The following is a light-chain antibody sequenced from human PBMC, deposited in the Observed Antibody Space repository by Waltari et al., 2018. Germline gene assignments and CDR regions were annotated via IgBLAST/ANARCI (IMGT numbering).Light chain of an antibody. J-gene: IGKJ3*01. CDR3: QQYYSTPFT. CDR1: PSVLYSSNNKNY. V-gene: IGKV4-1*01. CDR2: WAS. Sequence: DIVMTQSPDSLAVSLGERATINCKSSPSVLYSSNNKNYFAWYQQKPGQPPKLLIYWASTRESGVPDRFSGSGSGTDFTLTISSLQAEDVAVYYCQQYYSTPFTFGPGTKVDIK.